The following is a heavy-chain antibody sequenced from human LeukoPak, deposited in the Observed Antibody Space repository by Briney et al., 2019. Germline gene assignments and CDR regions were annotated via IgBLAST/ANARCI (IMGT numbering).Heavy chain of an antibody. CDR1: GFTFSSYA. D-gene: IGHD5-24*01. V-gene: IGHV3-30-3*01. J-gene: IGHJ4*02. CDR3: ARVMMAGAGLYYFDY. Sequence: PGRSLRLSCAASGFTFSSYAMHWVRQTPGKGLEWVAVISYDGSNKYYADSVKGRFTISRDNSKNTLYLQMNSLRAEDTAVYYCARVMMAGAGLYYFDYWGQGTLVTVSS. CDR2: ISYDGSNK.